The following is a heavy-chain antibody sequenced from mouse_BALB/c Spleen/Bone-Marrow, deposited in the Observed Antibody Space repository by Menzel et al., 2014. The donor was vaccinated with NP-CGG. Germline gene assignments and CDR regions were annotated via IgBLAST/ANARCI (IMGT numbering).Heavy chain of an antibody. CDR3: AMGVRLYWYLDV. CDR1: GYTFTDYY. D-gene: IGHD2-14*01. Sequence: VQLQQSGPELVKPGASVKMSCKASGYTFTDYYMKWVKQSHGESLEWIGDINPINGDTFYNQKFKGKATLTVDKSSSTAYMQLDSLTSEDSAVYYCAMGVRLYWYLDVWGAGTTVTVSS. CDR2: INPINGDT. J-gene: IGHJ1*01. V-gene: IGHV1-26*01.